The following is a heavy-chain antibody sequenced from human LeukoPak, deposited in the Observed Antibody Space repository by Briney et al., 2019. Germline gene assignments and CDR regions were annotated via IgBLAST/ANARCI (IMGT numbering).Heavy chain of an antibody. CDR1: GFTFSSYS. D-gene: IGHD3-3*01. Sequence: GSLRPSCAGSGFTFSSYSMGWVRQAPGKGLEWVANIKDSGIEKEYVDSVKGRFTISRDNAKNSLYLQMNRLRVEDTALYFCARWRGAQSEFDYWGQGTQVTVSS. V-gene: IGHV3-7*01. J-gene: IGHJ4*02. CDR3: ARWRGAQSEFDY. CDR2: IKDSGIEK.